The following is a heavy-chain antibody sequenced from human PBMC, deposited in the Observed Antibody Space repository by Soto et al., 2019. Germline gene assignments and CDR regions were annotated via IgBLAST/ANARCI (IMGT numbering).Heavy chain of an antibody. J-gene: IGHJ5*02. D-gene: IGHD6-19*01. Sequence: PSETLSLTCAVYVGSFSGYYWSWIRQAPGKGLEWIGEINHSGSTNYNPSLKSRVTISVDTSKNKFSLKLSPVTAADTAVYYCARTSGWYVNWFDPWGQGTMLTVSS. CDR1: VGSFSGYY. CDR3: ARTSGWYVNWFDP. CDR2: INHSGST. V-gene: IGHV4-34*01.